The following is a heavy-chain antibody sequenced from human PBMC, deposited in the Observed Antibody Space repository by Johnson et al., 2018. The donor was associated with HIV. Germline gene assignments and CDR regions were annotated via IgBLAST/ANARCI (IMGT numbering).Heavy chain of an antibody. CDR1: GFTFDDYA. CDR2: ISYDGSNK. V-gene: IGHV3-30*09. D-gene: IGHD4-11*01. Sequence: VQLVESGGGLVQPGRSLRLSCAASGFTFDDYAMHWVRQAPGKGLEWVAVISYDGSNKYYADSVKGRFAISTDNAKNSLYLQVNSLKTEDTAVYYCSTDVTDTVTTYYNAFDVWGQGTMVTVSS. J-gene: IGHJ3*01. CDR3: STDVTDTVTTYYNAFDV.